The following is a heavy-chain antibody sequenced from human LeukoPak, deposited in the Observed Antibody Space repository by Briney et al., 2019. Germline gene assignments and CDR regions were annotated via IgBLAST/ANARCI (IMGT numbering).Heavy chain of an antibody. CDR3: ARDRYYYAH. CDR1: GGSISSYY. J-gene: IGHJ4*02. D-gene: IGHD1-14*01. Sequence: SETLSLTCTVSGGSISSYYWSWIRQPPGKGLEWIGYIYYSGSTNYNPSLKSRVTISVDTSKNQFSLKLSSATAADTAVYYCARDRYYYAHWGQGTLVTVSS. V-gene: IGHV4-59*01. CDR2: IYYSGST.